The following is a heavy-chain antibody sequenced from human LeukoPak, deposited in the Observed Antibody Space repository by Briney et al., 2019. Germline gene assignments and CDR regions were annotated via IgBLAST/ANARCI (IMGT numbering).Heavy chain of an antibody. CDR2: IIPIFGTA. CDR3: ARAAAGTWDYYYGMDV. CDR1: GGTFSSYA. D-gene: IGHD6-13*01. Sequence: SVKVSCKASGGTFSSYAISWVRQDPGQGLEWMGGIIPIFGTANYAQKFQGRVTITADESTSTAYMELSSLRSEDTAVYYCARAAAGTWDYYYGMDVWGQGTTVTVSS. V-gene: IGHV1-69*13. J-gene: IGHJ6*02.